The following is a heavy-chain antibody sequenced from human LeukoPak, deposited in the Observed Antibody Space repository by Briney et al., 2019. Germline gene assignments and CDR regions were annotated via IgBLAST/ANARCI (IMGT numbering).Heavy chain of an antibody. CDR2: ISSSSSYI. D-gene: IGHD1-20*01. CDR1: GFTFSSYS. CDR3: AKLLRDVTIYNF. J-gene: IGHJ1*01. V-gene: IGHV3-21*01. Sequence: GGSLRLSCAASGFTFSSYSMNWVRQAPGKGLEWVSSISSSSSYIYYADSVKGRFTISRDNAKNSLLLQMNSLRADDTAFYYCAKLLRDVTIYNFWGPGALVTVSS.